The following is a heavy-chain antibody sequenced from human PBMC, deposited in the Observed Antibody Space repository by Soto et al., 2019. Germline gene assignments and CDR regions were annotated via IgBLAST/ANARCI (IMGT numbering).Heavy chain of an antibody. Sequence: ASVKVSCKASGYTFTAYNMHWVRQAPGQGLEWMGWINPNSGGTNYAQKFRGRVTMTRDTSISTAYMELSRLTSEDTAVYYCAPATMTFDYWGKGALVTVSS. J-gene: IGHJ4*02. CDR3: APATMTFDY. D-gene: IGHD2-2*01. CDR1: GYTFTAYN. V-gene: IGHV1-2*02. CDR2: INPNSGGT.